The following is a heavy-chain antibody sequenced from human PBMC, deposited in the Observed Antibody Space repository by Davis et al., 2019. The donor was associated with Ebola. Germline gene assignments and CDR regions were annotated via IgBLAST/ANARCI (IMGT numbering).Heavy chain of an antibody. CDR3: ARGRRYSYGPPRY. CDR2: INHSGST. CDR1: GGSISSYY. J-gene: IGHJ4*02. D-gene: IGHD5-18*01. Sequence: SEILSLTCTVSGGSISSYYWSWIRQPPGKGLEWIGEINHSGSTNYNPSLKSRVTISVDTSKNQFSLKLSSVTAADTAVYYCARGRRYSYGPPRYWGQGTLVTVSS. V-gene: IGHV4-34*01.